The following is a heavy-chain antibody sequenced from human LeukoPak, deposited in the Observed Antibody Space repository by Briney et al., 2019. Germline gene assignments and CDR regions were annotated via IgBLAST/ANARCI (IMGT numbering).Heavy chain of an antibody. CDR2: ISDSGGST. D-gene: IGHD6-13*01. J-gene: IGHJ4*02. CDR1: GFPFSSYA. Sequence: GGSLRLSCSASGFPFSSYAMHWVRQAPGKGLEYVSAISDSGGSTYYADSVKGRFTISRDNSKNTLYLQMNSLRAEDTAVYYCARDKQKLGDYWGQGTLVTVSS. CDR3: ARDKQKLGDY. V-gene: IGHV3-64*04.